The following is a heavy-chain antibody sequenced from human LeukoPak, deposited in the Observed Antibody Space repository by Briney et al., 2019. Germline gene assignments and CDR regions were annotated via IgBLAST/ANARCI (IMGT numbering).Heavy chain of an antibody. V-gene: IGHV3-23*01. CDR1: GFTFNIYP. CDR3: AKSRIVDRRGYFDY. D-gene: IGHD2-15*01. CDR2: IGTSGDT. Sequence: GDSLRLSCVASGFTFNIYPMTWVRQSPGKGLDWFPTIGTSGDTYYADSVRGRFTISRDDSKNTLYLQMHSLGAEDTAVYYCAKSRIVDRRGYFDYWGQGTLVTVSS. J-gene: IGHJ4*02.